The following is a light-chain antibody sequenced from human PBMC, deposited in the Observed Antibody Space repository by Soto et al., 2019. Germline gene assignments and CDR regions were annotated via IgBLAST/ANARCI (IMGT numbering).Light chain of an antibody. CDR1: RSVSSN. CDR3: QQYNNWPPYT. CDR2: GAS. Sequence: IGMKQSPATLSVSPGERATLSCRASRSVSSNLAWYQQKPGQAPRLLMYGASTRATGIPARFSGSGSGTEFTLTISSLQSEDFAVYYCQQYNNWPPYTFGQGTKVDI. J-gene: IGKJ2*01. V-gene: IGKV3-15*01.